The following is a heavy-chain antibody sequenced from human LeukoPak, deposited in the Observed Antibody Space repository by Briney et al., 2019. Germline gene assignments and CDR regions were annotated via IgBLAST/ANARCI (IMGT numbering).Heavy chain of an antibody. CDR1: GFSLSTSGVG. CDR3: AHGGYSYGSKGDAFDI. Sequence: SGPTLVKPTQTLTLTCTFSGFSLSTSGVGVGWIRQHPGMALEWLALIYWDDDKRYTPSLKSRLTITKDTSKNQVVLTMTNMDPVDTATYYCAHGGYSYGSKGDAFDIWGQGTMVTVSS. D-gene: IGHD5-18*01. J-gene: IGHJ3*02. CDR2: IYWDDDK. V-gene: IGHV2-5*02.